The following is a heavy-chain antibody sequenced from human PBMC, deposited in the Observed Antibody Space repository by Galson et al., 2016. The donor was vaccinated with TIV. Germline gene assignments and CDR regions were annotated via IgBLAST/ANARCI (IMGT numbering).Heavy chain of an antibody. Sequence: SLRLSCAASGFTFSIYAMSWVRQAPGKGLEWVSIISANGGSTHYADSVKGRFTVSRDNSKTTLDLQMNSLGAEDTALYYCAKEENSGYYPNDAFDFWGQGTMVTVS. CDR3: AKEENSGYYPNDAFDF. J-gene: IGHJ3*01. CDR1: GFTFSIYA. CDR2: ISANGGST. V-gene: IGHV3-23*01. D-gene: IGHD3-3*01.